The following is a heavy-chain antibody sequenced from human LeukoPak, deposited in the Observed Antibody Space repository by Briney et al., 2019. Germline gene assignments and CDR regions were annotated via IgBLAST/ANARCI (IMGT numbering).Heavy chain of an antibody. CDR1: LFTFSIYA. J-gene: IGHJ5*02. D-gene: IGHD6-13*01. V-gene: IGHV3-23*01. CDR2: ISGSGGST. Sequence: EGSLRLSCAASLFTFSIYAISWVRQAPGKGLEWVSAISGSGGSTYYADSVKGRFTISRDNSKNTLYLQMNSLRAEDTAVYYCAKVRYIAAAGTDWFDPWGQGALVTVSS. CDR3: AKVRYIAAAGTDWFDP.